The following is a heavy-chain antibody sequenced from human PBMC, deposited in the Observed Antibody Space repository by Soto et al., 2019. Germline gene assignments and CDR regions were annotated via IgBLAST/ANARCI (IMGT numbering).Heavy chain of an antibody. CDR1: GGTFSSYA. D-gene: IGHD3-10*01. CDR3: ARAMVDYYYYGMDV. Sequence: QVQLVQSGAEVKKPGSSVKVSCKASGGTFSSYAISWVRQAPGQGLEWMGGIIPIFGTANYAQKFQGRVPSTEDASTSTADRELSSLPSEDTAVYYCARAMVDYYYYGMDVWGQGTTVTVSS. J-gene: IGHJ6*02. V-gene: IGHV1-69*12. CDR2: IIPIFGTA.